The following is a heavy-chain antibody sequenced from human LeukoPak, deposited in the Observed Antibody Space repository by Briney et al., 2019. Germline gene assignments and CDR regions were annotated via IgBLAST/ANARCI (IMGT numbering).Heavy chain of an antibody. CDR3: ARDSLWFGELAFDP. V-gene: IGHV4-38-2*02. D-gene: IGHD3-10*01. J-gene: IGHJ5*02. Sequence: PSETLSLTCAVSGYSISSGYYWGWIRQPPGKGLEWIGSIYHSGSTYYNPSLESRVTISVDTSKNQFSLKLSSVTAADTAVYYCARDSLWFGELAFDPWGQGTLVTVSS. CDR2: IYHSGST. CDR1: GYSISSGYY.